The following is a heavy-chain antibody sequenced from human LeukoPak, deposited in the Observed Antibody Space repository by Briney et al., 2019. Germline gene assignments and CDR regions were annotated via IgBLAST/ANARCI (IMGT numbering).Heavy chain of an antibody. D-gene: IGHD2-21*01. CDR3: ATDIQLLRYDWYFDL. CDR1: GYNFTELA. Sequence: ASVKVSCKVFGYNFTELAMHWVRQAPGKGLEWMGGFDPEDGETIYGQKFQGRVTMTEDTATDTAYMELSSLRSEDTAVYYCATDIQLLRYDWYFDLWGRGTLVTVSS. CDR2: FDPEDGET. V-gene: IGHV1-24*01. J-gene: IGHJ2*01.